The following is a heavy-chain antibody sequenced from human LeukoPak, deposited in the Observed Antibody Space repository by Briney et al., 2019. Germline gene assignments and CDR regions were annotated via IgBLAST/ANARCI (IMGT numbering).Heavy chain of an antibody. D-gene: IGHD5-24*01. CDR2: IVPSSGST. J-gene: IGHJ4*02. CDR1: GYTFTGYY. Sequence: ASAKVSCKASGYTFTGYYMHWVRQAPGQGLEWMGMIVPSSGSTSYAQKFLGRVTMTRDTSTTTVYMELSGLRSDDTAVYYCARDYRVDGYNRGVDHWGQGTLVTVSS. CDR3: ARDYRVDGYNRGVDH. V-gene: IGHV1-46*01.